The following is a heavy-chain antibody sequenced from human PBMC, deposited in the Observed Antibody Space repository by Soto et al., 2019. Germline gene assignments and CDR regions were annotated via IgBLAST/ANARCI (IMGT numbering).Heavy chain of an antibody. D-gene: IGHD4-17*01. CDR3: ARDILSTAVTRNPSYYFDY. Sequence: GASVKVSCKASGYTFTGYYMHWVRQAPGQGLEWMGWINPNSGGINYAQKFQGWVTMTRDTSISTAYMELSRLRSDDTAVYYCARDILSTAVTRNPSYYFDYWGQGTLVTVSS. CDR2: INPNSGGI. CDR1: GYTFTGYY. V-gene: IGHV1-2*04. J-gene: IGHJ4*02.